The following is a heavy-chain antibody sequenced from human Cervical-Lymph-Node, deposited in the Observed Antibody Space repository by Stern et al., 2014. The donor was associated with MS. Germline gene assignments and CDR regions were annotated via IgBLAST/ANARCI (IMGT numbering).Heavy chain of an antibody. CDR3: ARDRSLGVTPFFDY. CDR2: IIPILGTA. CDR1: GGTFNNYA. V-gene: IGHV1-69*01. Sequence: QVQLGQSGAEVKKPGSSVTVACRASGGTFNNYAIAWVRQAPGQGPEWMGGIIPILGTATYAKRFEDRVTITADDFSTTAYMELTSLRSEDTAVYYCARDRSLGVTPFFDYSGQGTLVTVSS. J-gene: IGHJ4*02.